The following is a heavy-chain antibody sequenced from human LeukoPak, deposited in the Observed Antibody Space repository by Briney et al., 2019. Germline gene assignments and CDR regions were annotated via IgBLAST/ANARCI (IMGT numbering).Heavy chain of an antibody. D-gene: IGHD3-22*01. CDR3: ARDTYYDSSGYDY. CDR1: GYTFTGYY. CDR2: INPNSGGT. V-gene: IGHV1-2*02. J-gene: IGHJ4*02. Sequence: ASVKVSSKASGYTFTGYYMHWVRQAPGQGLEWMGWINPNSGGTNYAQKFQGRVTMTSDTSISTAYMELSRLRSDDTAVYYAARDTYYDSSGYDYWGQGTLVTVSS.